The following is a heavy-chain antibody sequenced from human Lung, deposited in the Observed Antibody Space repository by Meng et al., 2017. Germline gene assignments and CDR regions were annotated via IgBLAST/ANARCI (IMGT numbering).Heavy chain of an antibody. CDR1: GFTFSTHW. CDR2: ITGDGSST. J-gene: IGHJ4*02. D-gene: IGHD4-17*01. V-gene: IGHV3-74*02. CDR3: AGGGVTTDD. Sequence: EGWLVRFGGGLFKPGGSLRLSSAAFGFTFSTHWMHCVRQAPGKGLEWVSRITGDGSSTIYADSVQGRFTMSRDNAKNTLSLQMNSLRAEDTAVYYCAGGGVTTDDWGQGTLVTVSS.